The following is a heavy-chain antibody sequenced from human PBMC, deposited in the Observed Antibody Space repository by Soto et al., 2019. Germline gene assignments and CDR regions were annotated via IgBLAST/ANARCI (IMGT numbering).Heavy chain of an antibody. CDR2: ISSRSTYI. CDR1: GFTFSSYN. Sequence: GGSLRLSCAASGFTFSSYNMNWVRQAPGKGLEWVSSISSRSTYIYYADSMKGRFTISRDNAKNSLYLQINSLRAEDTAVYYCARDSPRPRYAFDIWGQGTMVTVS. V-gene: IGHV3-21*01. CDR3: ARDSPRPRYAFDI. J-gene: IGHJ3*02.